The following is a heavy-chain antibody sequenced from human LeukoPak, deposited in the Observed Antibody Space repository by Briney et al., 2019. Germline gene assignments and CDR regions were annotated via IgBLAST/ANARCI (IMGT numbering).Heavy chain of an antibody. CDR3: AKDLRWELPHDY. V-gene: IGHV3-23*01. CDR1: GFTLSSYA. Sequence: GGSLRLSCAASGFTLSSYAMSWVRQAPGKGLEWVSAISDTGNTYHADSVKGRFTISRDSSKNTLFLQMNSLRAEDTAVYYCAKDLRWELPHDYWGQGTLVTVSS. D-gene: IGHD1-26*01. CDR2: ISDTGNT. J-gene: IGHJ4*02.